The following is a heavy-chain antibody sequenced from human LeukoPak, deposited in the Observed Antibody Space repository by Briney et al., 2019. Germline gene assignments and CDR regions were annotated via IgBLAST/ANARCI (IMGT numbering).Heavy chain of an antibody. CDR3: ARGHYYDSSGYLGIDY. CDR1: GFTFNTYA. J-gene: IGHJ4*02. Sequence: PGRSLRLSCAASGFTFNTYAMHWVRQAPGKGLEWVAVVSHDENNEYYADSVKGRFTISRDNSKNTLYLQMNSLRAEDTAVYCCARGHYYDSSGYLGIDYWGQGTLVTVSS. V-gene: IGHV3-30-3*01. CDR2: VSHDENNE. D-gene: IGHD3-22*01.